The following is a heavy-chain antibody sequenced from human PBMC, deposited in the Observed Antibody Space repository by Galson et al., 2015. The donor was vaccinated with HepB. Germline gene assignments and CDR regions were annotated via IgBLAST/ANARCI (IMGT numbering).Heavy chain of an antibody. CDR3: AKETTVTTSFWFDP. J-gene: IGHJ5*02. CDR1: GFTFDDYA. CDR2: ISWNSGSI. Sequence: SLRLSCAASGFTFDDYAMHWVRQAPGKGLEWVSGISWNSGSIGYADSVKGRFTISRDNAKNSLYLQMNSLRAEDTALYYCAKETTVTTSFWFDPWGQGTLVTVSS. V-gene: IGHV3-9*01. D-gene: IGHD4-11*01.